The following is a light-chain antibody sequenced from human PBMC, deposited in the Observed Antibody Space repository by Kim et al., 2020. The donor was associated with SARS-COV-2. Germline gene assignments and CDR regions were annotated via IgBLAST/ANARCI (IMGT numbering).Light chain of an antibody. CDR2: RNN. Sequence: ELTQPPSASGTPGQRVTISCSGSSSNIGSNYVYWYQQLPGTAPKLLIYRNNQRPSGVPDRFSGSKSGTSASLAISGLRSEDEADYYCAAWDDSLIFGG. J-gene: IGLJ2*01. V-gene: IGLV1-47*01. CDR3: AAWDDSLI. CDR1: SSNIGSNY.